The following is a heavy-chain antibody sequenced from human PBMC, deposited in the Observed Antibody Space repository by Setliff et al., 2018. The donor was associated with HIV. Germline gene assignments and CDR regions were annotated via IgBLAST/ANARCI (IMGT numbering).Heavy chain of an antibody. J-gene: IGHJ5*02. Sequence: PGGSLRLSCTASGFMFSSYGMHWVRQAPGKGLEHVSGISSDGGRMYYADSVRGRFTISRDNSKNTLYLQMGSLRGDDMAVYYCARESLSIAVAGNWFDPWGQGTLVTVSS. CDR1: GFMFSSYG. D-gene: IGHD6-19*01. CDR2: ISSDGGRM. V-gene: IGHV3-64*02. CDR3: ARESLSIAVAGNWFDP.